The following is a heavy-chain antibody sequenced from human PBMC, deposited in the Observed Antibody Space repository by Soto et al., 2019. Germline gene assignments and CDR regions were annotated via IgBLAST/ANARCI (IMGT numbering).Heavy chain of an antibody. V-gene: IGHV1-69*01. D-gene: IGHD2-15*01. CDR3: AGNIVVVVAATRYYYYGMDV. Sequence: QVQLVQSGAEVKKPGSSVKVSCKASGGTFSSYAISWVRQAPGQGLEWMGGSIPIFGTANYAQKFQGRVTITADESTSTAYMELSSLRSEDTAVYYCAGNIVVVVAATRYYYYGMDVWGQGTTVTVSS. CDR1: GGTFSSYA. J-gene: IGHJ6*02. CDR2: SIPIFGTA.